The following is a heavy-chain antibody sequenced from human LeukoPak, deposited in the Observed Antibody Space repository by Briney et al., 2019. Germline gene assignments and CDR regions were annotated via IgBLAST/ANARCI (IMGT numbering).Heavy chain of an antibody. Sequence: ASVKVSCKASGYTFTSYAMHWVRQAPGQRLEWMGWINAGNGNTKYPQKFQGRVTITRDTSASTAYMELSSLRSEDTAVYYCARVGAVAGSPFDYWGQGTLVTVSS. J-gene: IGHJ4*02. CDR1: GYTFTSYA. D-gene: IGHD6-19*01. CDR2: INAGNGNT. V-gene: IGHV1-3*01. CDR3: ARVGAVAGSPFDY.